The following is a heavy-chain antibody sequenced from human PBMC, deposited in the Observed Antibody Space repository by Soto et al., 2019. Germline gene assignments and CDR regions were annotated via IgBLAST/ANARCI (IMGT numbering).Heavy chain of an antibody. Sequence: GGSLRLSCAASGFTFSSYAMHWVRQAPGKGLEWVAVISYDGSNKYYADSVKGRFTISRDNSKNTLYLQMNSLRAEDTAVYYCARPWRGYCSGGSCYSAAFDIWGQGTMVTVSS. V-gene: IGHV3-30-3*01. CDR2: ISYDGSNK. CDR3: ARPWRGYCSGGSCYSAAFDI. J-gene: IGHJ3*02. D-gene: IGHD2-15*01. CDR1: GFTFSSYA.